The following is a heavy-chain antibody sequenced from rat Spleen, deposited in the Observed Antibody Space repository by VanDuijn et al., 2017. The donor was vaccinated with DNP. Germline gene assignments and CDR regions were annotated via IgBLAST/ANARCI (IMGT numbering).Heavy chain of an antibody. CDR3: TTVRTNYGGYRAAYHFAN. D-gene: IGHD1-11*01. CDR2: INKGSSTI. J-gene: IGHJ2*01. CDR1: GFNFYDYW. V-gene: IGHV4-2*01. Sequence: EVKLVESGGGLVQPGRSLKLSCAASGFNFYDYWMGWVRQAPGKGLEWIGEINKGSSTINYIPSLKDKFTISRDNAQNTLYLQMDSLRSEDAATYYCTTVRTNYGGYRAAYHFANWGHGVMVTVSS.